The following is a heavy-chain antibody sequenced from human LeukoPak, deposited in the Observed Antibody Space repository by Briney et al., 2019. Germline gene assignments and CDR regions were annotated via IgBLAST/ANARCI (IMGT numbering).Heavy chain of an antibody. J-gene: IGHJ4*02. Sequence: GRSLRLPCAASGFTYSSYAMHWVRQAPGKGLEWVAVISYDGSNKYYADSVKGRFTISRDNSKNTLYLQMNSLRAEDTAVYYCARDYSSGWYGGLDYWGQGTLVTVSS. CDR3: ARDYSSGWYGGLDY. V-gene: IGHV3-30-3*01. CDR1: GFTYSSYA. CDR2: ISYDGSNK. D-gene: IGHD6-19*01.